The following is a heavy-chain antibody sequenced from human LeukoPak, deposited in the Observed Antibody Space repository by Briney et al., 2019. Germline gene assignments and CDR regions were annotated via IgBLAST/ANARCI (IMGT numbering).Heavy chain of an antibody. CDR3: AKERIYPYDFWSGSYYHGTDV. CDR2: ISGSGGST. J-gene: IGHJ6*02. CDR1: GFTFSSYA. Sequence: GGSLRLSCAASGFTFSSYAMSWVRQAPGKGLEWVSAISGSGGSTYYADSVKGRFTISRDNSKNTLYLQMNSLRAEDTAVYYCAKERIYPYDFWSGSYYHGTDVWGQGTTVTVSS. V-gene: IGHV3-23*01. D-gene: IGHD3-3*01.